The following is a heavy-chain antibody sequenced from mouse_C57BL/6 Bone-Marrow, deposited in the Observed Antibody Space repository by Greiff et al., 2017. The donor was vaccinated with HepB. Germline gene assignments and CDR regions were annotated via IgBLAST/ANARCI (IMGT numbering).Heavy chain of an antibody. CDR2: IHPNSGST. V-gene: IGHV1-64*01. CDR1: GYTFTSYW. Sequence: VQLQQPGAELVKPGASVKLSCKASGYTFTSYWMHWVKQRPGQGLEWIGMIHPNSGSTNYNEKFKSKATLTVDKSSSTPYMQLSSLTSEDSAVYYCARGTGTYAMDYWGQGTSVTVSS. CDR3: ARGTGTYAMDY. D-gene: IGHD4-1*01. J-gene: IGHJ4*01.